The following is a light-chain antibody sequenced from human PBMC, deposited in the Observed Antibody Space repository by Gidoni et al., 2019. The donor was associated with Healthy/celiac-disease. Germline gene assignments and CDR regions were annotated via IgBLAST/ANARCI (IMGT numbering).Light chain of an antibody. Sequence: DIQMTQSPSTLSASVGDRVTITCRASQSISSWLAWYQQKPGKAPKLLIYDASSLESGVPSRFSGSGSGKEFTLTISSLQPDDFATYYCQQYNSYVTFGGGTKVEIK. CDR3: QQYNSYVT. CDR1: QSISSW. V-gene: IGKV1-5*01. J-gene: IGKJ4*01. CDR2: DAS.